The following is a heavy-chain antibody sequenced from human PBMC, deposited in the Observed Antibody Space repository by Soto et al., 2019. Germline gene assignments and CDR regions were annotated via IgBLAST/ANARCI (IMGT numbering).Heavy chain of an antibody. CDR3: AKDDSSSWYDYYYGMDV. J-gene: IGHJ6*02. Sequence: EVQLLESGGGLVQPGGSLRLSCAASGFTFSSYAMSWVRQAPGKGLEWVSAISGSGGSTYYADSVKGRFTISRDNSKNTLYLQMNSLRAEDTAVYYCAKDDSSSWYDYYYGMDVWGQGTTVTVSS. D-gene: IGHD6-13*01. V-gene: IGHV3-23*01. CDR2: ISGSGGST. CDR1: GFTFSSYA.